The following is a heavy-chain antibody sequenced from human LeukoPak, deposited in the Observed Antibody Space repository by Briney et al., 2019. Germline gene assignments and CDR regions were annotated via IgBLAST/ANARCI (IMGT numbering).Heavy chain of an antibody. J-gene: IGHJ4*02. CDR1: GFTFSSYA. V-gene: IGHV3-30-3*01. D-gene: IGHD6-19*01. CDR3: ARDPARSGCPDY. Sequence: PGGSLRLSCAASGFTFSSYAMHWVRQAPGKGLEWVATISYDGSNNYYADSVKGRFTISRDNSKNTLYLQMNSLRAEDTAVYYCARDPARSGCPDYWGQGTLVTVSS. CDR2: ISYDGSNN.